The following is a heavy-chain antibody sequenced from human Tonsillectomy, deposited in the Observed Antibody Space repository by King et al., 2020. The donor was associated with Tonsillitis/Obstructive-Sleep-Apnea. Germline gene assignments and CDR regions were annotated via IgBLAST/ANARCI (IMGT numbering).Heavy chain of an antibody. CDR1: GFTFDDYA. CDR3: AKSPKAAAGTYYYYDMDV. Sequence: VQLVESGGGLVQPGRSLRLFCGVSGFTFDDYALHWVRHAPGKGLEWVSGIGWSSGIIGYADSVKGRFTISRDNAKNSLYLQMNSLRVEDTAVYYCAKSPKAAAGTYYYYDMDVWGKGTTVTVSS. D-gene: IGHD6-13*01. V-gene: IGHV3-9*01. CDR2: IGWSSGII. J-gene: IGHJ6*03.